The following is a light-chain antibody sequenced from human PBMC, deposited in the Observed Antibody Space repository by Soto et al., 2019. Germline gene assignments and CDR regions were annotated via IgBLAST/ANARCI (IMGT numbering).Light chain of an antibody. V-gene: IGKV3-20*01. CDR1: QSVSSSY. J-gene: IGKJ5*01. CDR3: QQYASSPIT. CDR2: GAS. Sequence: EIVLTQSPGTLSLSPGERATLSCRASQSVSSSYLAWYQQKPGQAPRLLIYGASSRATGIPDRFSGSGSGTDFTVNISRLEPEDFVVYYCQQYASSPITFGHGTRLEIK.